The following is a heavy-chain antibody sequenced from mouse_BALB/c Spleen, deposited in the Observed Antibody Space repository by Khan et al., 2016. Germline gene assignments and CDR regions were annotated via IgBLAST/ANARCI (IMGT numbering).Heavy chain of an antibody. V-gene: IGHV10-1*02. CDR2: IRSKSNNYAT. CDR3: VRQSFGYGGSHWYFDV. CDR1: GFTFNTYA. D-gene: IGHD1-1*01. Sequence: EVELVESGGGLVQPTGSLKLSCAASGFTFNTYAMNWVRQAPGKGLEWVARIRSKSNNYATYYADSVKDRFTISRDDSQSMLYLQMNNLKTEDTAMYDWVRQSFGYGGSHWYFDVWGAGTTVTVSA. J-gene: IGHJ1*01.